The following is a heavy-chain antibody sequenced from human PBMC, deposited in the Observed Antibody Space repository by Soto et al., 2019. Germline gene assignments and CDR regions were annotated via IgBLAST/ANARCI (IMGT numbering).Heavy chain of an antibody. Sequence: ASVKVSCKASGYTFTSYGISWVRQAPGQGLEWMGWISAYNGNTNYAQKLQGRVTMTTDTSTSTAYMELRSLRSDDTAVYYCARDGCSSTSCYPEEYYYYGMYVWGQGTTVTVSS. CDR1: GYTFTSYG. J-gene: IGHJ6*02. V-gene: IGHV1-18*04. CDR3: ARDGCSSTSCYPEEYYYYGMYV. D-gene: IGHD2-2*01. CDR2: ISAYNGNT.